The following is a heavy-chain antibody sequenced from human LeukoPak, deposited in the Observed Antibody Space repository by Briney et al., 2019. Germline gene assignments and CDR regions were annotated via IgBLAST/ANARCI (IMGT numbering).Heavy chain of an antibody. CDR2: INPNSGGT. CDR3: ARGWTQWELRPRYMDV. Sequence: ASVKVSCKASGYTFTGYYMHWVRQAPGQGLEWMGWINPNSGGTNYAQKFQGRVTMTRDTSISTAYMELSRLRSDDTAVYYCARGWTQWELRPRYMDVWGKGTTVTVSS. D-gene: IGHD1-26*01. CDR1: GYTFTGYY. J-gene: IGHJ6*03. V-gene: IGHV1-2*02.